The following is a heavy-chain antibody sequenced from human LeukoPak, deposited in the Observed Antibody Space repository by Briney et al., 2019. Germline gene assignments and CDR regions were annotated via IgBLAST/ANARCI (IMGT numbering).Heavy chain of an antibody. J-gene: IGHJ4*02. D-gene: IGHD2-15*01. CDR1: GYTFTGYY. CDR3: ARDYCSGGSCSRGFDY. CDR2: INPNSGGT. V-gene: IGHV1-2*02. Sequence: ASVKVSCKASGYTFTGYYMHWVRQAPGQGLEWMGWINPNSGGTNYAQKFQGRVTMTRDTSISTAYMELSSLRSDDTAVYYCARDYCSGGSCSRGFDYWGQGTLVTVSS.